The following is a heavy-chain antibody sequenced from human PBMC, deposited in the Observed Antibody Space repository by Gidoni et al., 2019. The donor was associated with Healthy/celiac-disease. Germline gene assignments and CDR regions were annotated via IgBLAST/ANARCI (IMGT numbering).Heavy chain of an antibody. J-gene: IGHJ4*02. V-gene: IGHV1-58*01. CDR2: IVVGSGNT. CDR1: GFTFTSSA. CDR3: AANFGGSYEDGFDY. D-gene: IGHD1-26*01. Sequence: QMQLVQSGPEVKKPGTPVKVSCQASGFTFTSSAVQWVRQARGHRLEWIGWIVVGSGNTNYAQKFQERVTITRDMSTSTAYMELSSLRSEDTAVYYCAANFGGSYEDGFDYWGQGTLVTVSS.